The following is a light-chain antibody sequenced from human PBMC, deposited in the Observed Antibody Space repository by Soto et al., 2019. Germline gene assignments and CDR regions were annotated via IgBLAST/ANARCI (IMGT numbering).Light chain of an antibody. CDR2: KVS. Sequence: DIQMTQSPSTLSASVGDRVTITCRASQSISGWLAWYQQKPGQAPNLLISKVSILQSGVPSRFSGSGSGTEFTLTVSSLQPDDFATYYCQQYDSYPLTLGGGTKVEIK. V-gene: IGKV1-5*03. CDR3: QQYDSYPLT. CDR1: QSISGW. J-gene: IGKJ4*01.